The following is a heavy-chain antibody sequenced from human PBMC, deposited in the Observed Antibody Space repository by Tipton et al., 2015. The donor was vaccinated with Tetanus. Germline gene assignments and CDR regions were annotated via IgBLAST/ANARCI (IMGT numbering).Heavy chain of an antibody. CDR2: IKQDGSEK. D-gene: IGHD2-21*02. CDR1: GFTFSSYW. V-gene: IGHV3-7*01. CDR3: ARLAYCGGDCYSADDAFDI. Sequence: SLRLSCAASGFTFSSYWMSWVRQAPGKGLEWVANIKQDGSEKYYVDSVKGRFTISRDNAKNSLYLQMNSLRAEDTAVYYCARLAYCGGDCYSADDAFDIWGQGTMVTVSS. J-gene: IGHJ3*02.